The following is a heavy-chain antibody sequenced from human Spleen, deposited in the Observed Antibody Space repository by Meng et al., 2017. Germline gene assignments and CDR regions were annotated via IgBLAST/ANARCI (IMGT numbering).Heavy chain of an antibody. D-gene: IGHD4-11*01. CDR3: ARGPTTMAHDFDY. J-gene: IGHJ4*02. CDR2: INHSGST. CDR1: GGSLSYYY. V-gene: IGHV4-34*01. Sequence: VQRQHGCAGLLMPSSTLSLTCVVSGGSLSYYYWSLIRQPPGKGLEWIGEINHSGSTNYNPSLESRATISVDTSQNNLSLKLSSVTAADSAVYYCARGPTTMAHDFDYWGQGTLVTVSS.